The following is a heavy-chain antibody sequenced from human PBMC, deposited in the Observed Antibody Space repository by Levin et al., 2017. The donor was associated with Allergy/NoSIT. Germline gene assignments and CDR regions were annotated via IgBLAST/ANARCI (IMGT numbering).Heavy chain of an antibody. CDR1: GFTFSTYA. CDR3: AKAPRKLTRGLQADFDY. CDR2: ISLAGTST. V-gene: IGHV3-23*01. D-gene: IGHD5-24*01. Sequence: GGSLRLSCAASGFTFSTYAMGWVRQAPGKGLEWVSSISLAGTSTYYADFVKGRFTISRDSSKNTLFLQMNSLRADDTAVYYCAKAPRKLTRGLQADFDYWGQGTLVTVSS. J-gene: IGHJ4*02.